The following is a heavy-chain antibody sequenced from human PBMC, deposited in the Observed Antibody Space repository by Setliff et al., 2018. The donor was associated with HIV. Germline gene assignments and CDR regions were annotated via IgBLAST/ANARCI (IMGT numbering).Heavy chain of an antibody. Sequence: ASVKVSCKASGGTFSRYAISWVRQAPGQGLEWMGGIIPIFGTANYAQKFQGRVTITTDESTSTAYMELSSLRSEDTAVYYCALLWFGELLPYNFDYWGQGTLVTVSS. V-gene: IGHV1-69*05. J-gene: IGHJ4*02. CDR1: GGTFSRYA. CDR3: ALLWFGELLPYNFDY. D-gene: IGHD3-10*01. CDR2: IIPIFGTA.